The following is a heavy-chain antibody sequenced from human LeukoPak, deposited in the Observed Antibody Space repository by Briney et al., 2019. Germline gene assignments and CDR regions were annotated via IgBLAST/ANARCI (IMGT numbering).Heavy chain of an antibody. CDR3: AKDDKRDYGDYAPLYYFDY. J-gene: IGHJ4*02. CDR2: ISSSGSTI. Sequence: GGSLRLSCAASGFTFSSYEMNWVRQAPGKGLEWVSYISSSGSTIYYADSVKGRFTTSRDNSKNTLYLQMNSLRAEDTAVYYCAKDDKRDYGDYAPLYYFDYWGQGTLVTVSS. D-gene: IGHD4-17*01. V-gene: IGHV3-48*03. CDR1: GFTFSSYE.